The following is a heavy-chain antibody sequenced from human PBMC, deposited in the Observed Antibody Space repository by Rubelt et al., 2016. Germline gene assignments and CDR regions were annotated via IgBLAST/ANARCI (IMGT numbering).Heavy chain of an antibody. CDR1: GFTFSSYG. CDR3: AKDPWHPRVGSGGYRDTKNYYYYYGMDG. J-gene: IGHJ6*01. CDR2: ISYDGSNK. D-gene: IGHD3-10*01. V-gene: IGHV3-30*18. Sequence: GFTFSSYGMHWVRQAPGKGLEWVAVISYDGSNKYYADSVKGRFTISRDNSKNTLYLQMNSLRAEDTAVYYCAKDPWHPRVGSGGYRDTKNYYYYYGMDGWGQGTTVTVSS.